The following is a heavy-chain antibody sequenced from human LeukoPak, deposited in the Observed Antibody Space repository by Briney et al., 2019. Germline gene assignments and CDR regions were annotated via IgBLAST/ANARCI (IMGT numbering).Heavy chain of an antibody. V-gene: IGHV3-53*01. CDR1: GFTVSSNY. J-gene: IGHJ4*02. D-gene: IGHD6-13*01. Sequence: GGSLRLSCAASGFTVSSNYMSWVRQAPGKGLEWVSVIYSGGSTYYADSVKGRFTISRDNSKNTLYLQMNSLRAKDTAVYYCARGYGSSWPFDYWGQGTLVTVSS. CDR2: IYSGGST. CDR3: ARGYGSSWPFDY.